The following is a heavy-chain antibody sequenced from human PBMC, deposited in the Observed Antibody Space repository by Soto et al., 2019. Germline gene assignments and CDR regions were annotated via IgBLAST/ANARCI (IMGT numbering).Heavy chain of an antibody. CDR3: ARSRGSYYTNFDS. D-gene: IGHD3-10*01. V-gene: IGHV1-69*08. Sequence: SVKVSCKASADTFTVYTVTWVRQAPGQGLEWVGRVIPILGASNFAQKFQGRVTISADKSADTAYMVLTGLTSEDTAVYYCARSRGSYYTNFDSWGQGTLVTSPQ. CDR2: VIPILGAS. CDR1: ADTFTVYT. J-gene: IGHJ4*02.